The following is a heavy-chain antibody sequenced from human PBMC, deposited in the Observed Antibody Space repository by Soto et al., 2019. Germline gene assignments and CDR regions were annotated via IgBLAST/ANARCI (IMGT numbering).Heavy chain of an antibody. D-gene: IGHD2-2*01. Sequence: GGSLRLSCAASGFTFSSYAMSWVRQAPGKGLEWVSAISGSGGSPYYADSVKGRFTISRDNSKNTLYLQMNSLRAEDTAVYYCAKPLPPFIVVVPAAMLVDYWGQGTLVTVSS. J-gene: IGHJ4*02. CDR3: AKPLPPFIVVVPAAMLVDY. CDR2: ISGSGGSP. CDR1: GFTFSSYA. V-gene: IGHV3-23*01.